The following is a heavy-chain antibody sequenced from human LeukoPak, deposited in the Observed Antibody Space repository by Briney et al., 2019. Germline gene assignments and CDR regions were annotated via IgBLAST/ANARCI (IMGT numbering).Heavy chain of an antibody. CDR3: ARGAYGDYTFDY. D-gene: IGHD4-17*01. Sequence: PGGSLRLSCAASGFTVSSNYMNWVRQAPGKGLEWVSVIYSGGSTYYADSVKGRFTISRDNSKNTLYLQMNSLRGEDTAVYYCARGAYGDYTFDYWGQGTLVTVSS. CDR2: IYSGGST. V-gene: IGHV3-66*01. J-gene: IGHJ4*02. CDR1: GFTVSSNY.